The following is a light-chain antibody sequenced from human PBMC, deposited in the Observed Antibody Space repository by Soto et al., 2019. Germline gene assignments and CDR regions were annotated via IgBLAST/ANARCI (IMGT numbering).Light chain of an antibody. CDR3: QEYESGPLT. CDR1: PGINNY. Sequence: DIQMTQSPSSLSASVGDKVTITCRASPGINNYLAWYQQKPGKVPKLLIYSASALQSGVPSRFSGSGSWTDFTLTISSLQPEDVATYFCQEYESGPLTFGGGTKVEIK. CDR2: SAS. V-gene: IGKV1-27*01. J-gene: IGKJ4*01.